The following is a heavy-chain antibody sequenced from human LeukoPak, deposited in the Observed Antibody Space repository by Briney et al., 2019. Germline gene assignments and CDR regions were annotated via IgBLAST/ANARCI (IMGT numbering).Heavy chain of an antibody. CDR3: ARAAPGGLHGYSFDY. Sequence: GASVTVSCKASGYTFKNYDINWVRQATGQGREWMGWMNPNSGNTGFAQKFQDRVSMTRDTSINTAYMELTSLRSGDTAVYYCARAAPGGLHGYSFDYWGQGTVVTVYS. V-gene: IGHV1-8*02. J-gene: IGHJ4*02. CDR1: GYTFKNYD. D-gene: IGHD5-24*01. CDR2: MNPNSGNT.